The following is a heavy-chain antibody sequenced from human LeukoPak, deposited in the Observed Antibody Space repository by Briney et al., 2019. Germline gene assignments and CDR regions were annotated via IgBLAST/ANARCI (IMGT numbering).Heavy chain of an antibody. Sequence: PSETLSLTCAVYGGSFSGYYWSWIRQPPGKGLEWIGEINHSGSTNYNPSLKSRVTISVDTSKNQSSLKLSSVTAADTAVYYCARGSGPGGYWGQGTLVTVSS. D-gene: IGHD3-10*01. CDR1: GGSFSGYY. J-gene: IGHJ4*02. CDR2: INHSGST. CDR3: ARGSGPGGY. V-gene: IGHV4-34*01.